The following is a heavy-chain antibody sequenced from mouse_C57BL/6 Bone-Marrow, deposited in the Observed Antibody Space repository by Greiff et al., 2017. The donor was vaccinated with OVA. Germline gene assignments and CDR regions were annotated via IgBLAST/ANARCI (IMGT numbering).Heavy chain of an antibody. D-gene: IGHD1-1*01. CDR2: ISSGGSYT. CDR3: ARHYYGSSYY. J-gene: IGHJ2*01. V-gene: IGHV5-6*01. CDR1: GFTFSSYG. Sequence: EVQLVESGGDLVKPGGSLKLSCAASGFTFSSYGMSWVRQTPDKRLEWVATISSGGSYTYYPDSVKGRFTISRDNDKNTLYLQMSSLKSEDTAMYYCARHYYGSSYYWGQGTTLTVSS.